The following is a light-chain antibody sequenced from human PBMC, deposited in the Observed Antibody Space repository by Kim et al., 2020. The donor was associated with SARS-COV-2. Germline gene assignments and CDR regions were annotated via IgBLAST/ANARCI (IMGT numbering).Light chain of an antibody. CDR2: QDK. CDR3: QSWDSNTYF. CDR1: KLGDKY. V-gene: IGLV3-1*01. Sequence: SVSPGQTARITCSGDKLGDKYASWYQQKPGQSPVLVIYQDKKRPSGIPERFSGSNSGNTASLTISGTQAMDEADYYCQSWDSNTYFFGPGTKVTVL. J-gene: IGLJ1*01.